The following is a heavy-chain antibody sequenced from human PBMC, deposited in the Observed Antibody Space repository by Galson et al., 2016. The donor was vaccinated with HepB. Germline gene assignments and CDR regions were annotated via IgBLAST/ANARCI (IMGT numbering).Heavy chain of an antibody. CDR2: ISAYNGNT. D-gene: IGHD6-19*01. V-gene: IGHV1-18*01. CDR1: GYTFTNYG. J-gene: IGHJ4*02. CDR3: AIDLAYSSGWYLFGGRDVGGRYVSRGVTIDY. Sequence: SVKVSCKASGYTFTNYGVSWVRQAPGQGLEWMGWISAYNGNTNYARKFQDRVTMTTDTSTSTAYMELRSLRFDDTAVYYCAIDLAYSSGWYLFGGRDVGGRYVSRGVTIDYWGQGTLVTVSS.